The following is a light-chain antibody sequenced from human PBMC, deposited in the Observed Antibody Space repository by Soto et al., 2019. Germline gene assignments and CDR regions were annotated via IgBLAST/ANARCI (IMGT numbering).Light chain of an antibody. CDR2: S. Sequence: QAVVTQEPSLTVSPGGTVTLTCASSTGAVTSGYYPNWFQQKPGQAPGALSNKQSWTPARFSGSLLGGKAALTLSGVQPEDEAEYYCLLYYGAAPVFGGGTKLTVL. J-gene: IGLJ3*02. CDR3: LLYYGAAPV. V-gene: IGLV7-43*01. CDR1: TGAVTSGYY.